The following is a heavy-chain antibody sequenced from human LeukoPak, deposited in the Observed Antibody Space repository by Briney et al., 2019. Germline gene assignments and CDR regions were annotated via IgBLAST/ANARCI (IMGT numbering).Heavy chain of an antibody. D-gene: IGHD6-13*01. CDR1: GGSFSGYY. CDR3: ARGLELGSRRFDY. V-gene: IGHV4-34*01. CDR2: INHSGST. J-gene: IGHJ4*02. Sequence: TASETLSLTCAVYGGSFSGYYWSWIRQPPGKGLEWIGEINHSGSTNYNPSLKSRVTISVDTFKNQFSLKLSSVTAADTAVYYCARGLELGSRRFDYWGQGTLVTVSS.